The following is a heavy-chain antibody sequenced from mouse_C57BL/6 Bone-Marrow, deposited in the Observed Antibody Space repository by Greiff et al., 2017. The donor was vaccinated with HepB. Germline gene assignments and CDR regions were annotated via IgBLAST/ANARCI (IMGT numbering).Heavy chain of an antibody. CDR2: IYPGSGNT. D-gene: IGHD1-1*02. Sequence: VQLVESGAELVRPGASVKLSCKASGYTFTDYYINWVKQRPGQGLEWIARIYPGSGNTYYKEKFKGKATLTADTSSSTAYMQLSSLTSEDSAVYFCASSGSYFYDARDYWGQGTSVTVSA. CDR3: ASSGSYFYDARDY. CDR1: GYTFTDYY. V-gene: IGHV1-76*01. J-gene: IGHJ4*01.